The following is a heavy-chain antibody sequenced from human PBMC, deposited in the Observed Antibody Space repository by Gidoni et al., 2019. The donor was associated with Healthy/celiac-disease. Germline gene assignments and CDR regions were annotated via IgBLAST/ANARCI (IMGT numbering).Heavy chain of an antibody. Sequence: QVQLGQSGAEVKKPGASVKVSCKASGYTFTSYAMHWVRQAPGQRLEWMGWINAGNGNTKYSQKFQGRVTITRDTSASTAYMELSSLRSEDTAVYYCARGPHCSSTSCYGRWFDPWGQGTLVTVSS. V-gene: IGHV1-3*01. CDR3: ARGPHCSSTSCYGRWFDP. CDR1: GYTFTSYA. CDR2: INAGNGNT. J-gene: IGHJ5*02. D-gene: IGHD2-2*01.